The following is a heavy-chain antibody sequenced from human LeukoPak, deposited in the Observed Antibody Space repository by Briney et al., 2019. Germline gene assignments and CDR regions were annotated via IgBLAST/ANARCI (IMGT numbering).Heavy chain of an antibody. D-gene: IGHD7-27*01. V-gene: IGHV3-30*04. CDR2: ISYNGRTQ. J-gene: IGHJ3*01. Sequence: PGRSLRLSCVASGFTFSTYAVHWVRQAQGKGLEWVAVISYNGRTQYYADSLKGRFTISRDNSKNTLYLQMNSLTTEDTAVYYRARDGPGLGTNAFDVWGQGTMVSVSS. CDR1: GFTFSTYA. CDR3: ARDGPGLGTNAFDV.